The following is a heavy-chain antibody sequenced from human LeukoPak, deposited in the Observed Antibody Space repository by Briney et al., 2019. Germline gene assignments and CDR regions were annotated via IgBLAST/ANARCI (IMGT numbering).Heavy chain of an antibody. J-gene: IGHJ4*02. CDR3: ARAVGDYDFWSGYYRYFDY. V-gene: IGHV1-46*01. CDR1: GYTFTSYY. D-gene: IGHD3-3*01. CDR2: INPSGGST. Sequence: GASVKVSCKASGYTFTSYYMHWVRQAPGQGLEWMGIINPSGGSTSYAQKFQGRVTMTRDTPTSTVYMELSSLRSEDTAVYYCARAVGDYDFWSGYYRYFDYWGQGTLVTVSS.